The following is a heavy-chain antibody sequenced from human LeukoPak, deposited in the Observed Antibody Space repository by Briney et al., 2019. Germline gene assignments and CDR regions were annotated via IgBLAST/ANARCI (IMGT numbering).Heavy chain of an antibody. CDR1: GGSISSGSYY. V-gene: IGHV4-61*02. D-gene: IGHD3-16*01. J-gene: IGHJ4*02. Sequence: SETLSLTCTVSGGSISSGSYYWSWIRQRAGKGLEWIGRIYTSGSTNYNPSLKSRVTISVDTSKNQFSLKLSSVTAADTAVYYCARDSYDYVWGSSNFDYWGQGTLVTVSS. CDR2: IYTSGST. CDR3: ARDSYDYVWGSSNFDY.